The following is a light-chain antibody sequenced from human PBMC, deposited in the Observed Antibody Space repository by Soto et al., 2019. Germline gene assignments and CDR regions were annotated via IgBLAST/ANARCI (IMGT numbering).Light chain of an antibody. CDR1: SSDVGTYDY. CDR3: FSYTSSATSV. CDR2: SVT. J-gene: IGLJ1*01. V-gene: IGLV2-11*01. Sequence: QSVLIQPPSVSGSPGQSVTISCTGTSSDVGTYDYVSWFQHHPGTVPKPMIYSVTSRPSGVPDRFSDSKSGNPASMTISGLQPGDGAHYFCFSYTSSATSVLGNGKKVIVL.